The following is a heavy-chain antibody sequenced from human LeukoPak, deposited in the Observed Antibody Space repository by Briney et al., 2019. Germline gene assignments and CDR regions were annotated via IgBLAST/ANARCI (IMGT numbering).Heavy chain of an antibody. CDR1: GYTFTGYY. CDR3: ARDGPNYYYMDV. J-gene: IGHJ6*03. V-gene: IGHV1-2*02. CDR2: INPNSGGT. Sequence: ASVKVSCKASGYTFTGYYMHWVRQAPGQGLEWMGWINPNSGGTNYAQKFQGRVTMTRDTSISTAYMELSRLRSDDPAVYYCARDGPNYYYMDVWGKGTTVTVSS.